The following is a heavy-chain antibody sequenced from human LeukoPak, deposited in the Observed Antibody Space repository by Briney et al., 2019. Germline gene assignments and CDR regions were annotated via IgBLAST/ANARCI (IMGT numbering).Heavy chain of an antibody. CDR2: ISYDGSNK. J-gene: IGHJ4*02. D-gene: IGHD3-10*01. CDR3: AKSHYYGSGPDY. V-gene: IGHV3-30*18. Sequence: GGSLRLSCAASGFTFSSYGMHGASEAPGKGREGGAVISYDGSNKYYADSVKGRFTISRDNSKNTLYLQMNSLRAEDTAVYYCAKSHYYGSGPDYWGQGTLVTVSS. CDR1: GFTFSSYG.